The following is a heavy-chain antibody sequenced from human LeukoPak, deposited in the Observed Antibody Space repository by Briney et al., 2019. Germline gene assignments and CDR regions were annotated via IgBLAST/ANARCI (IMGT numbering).Heavy chain of an antibody. V-gene: IGHV4-38-2*02. Sequence: PSETLSLTCSVSGISVNTTYFWGWIRQAPGKGLEWIGSIYHTGTTDYNPSLKSRVTISVDTSKNQFSLKLSSVTAADTAVYYCARGGRPSSPNDYWGQGTLVTVSS. CDR3: ARGGRPSSPNDY. CDR1: GISVNTTYF. D-gene: IGHD6-13*01. CDR2: IYHTGTT. J-gene: IGHJ4*02.